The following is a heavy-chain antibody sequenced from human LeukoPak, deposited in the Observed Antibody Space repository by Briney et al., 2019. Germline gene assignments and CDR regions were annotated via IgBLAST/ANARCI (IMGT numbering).Heavy chain of an antibody. V-gene: IGHV3-66*02. CDR3: ARGIIRGIDAFDI. CDR2: SYSGGST. Sequence: TGGSLRLSCGASGFTVSSNYIRWVPQAPGEVLECVSGSYSGGSTDYADSVKGRFTISRDNSKNTLYLQMNSLRTEDTAVYYCARGIIRGIDAFDIWGQGTMVTVSS. CDR1: GFTVSSNY. J-gene: IGHJ3*02. D-gene: IGHD3-16*01.